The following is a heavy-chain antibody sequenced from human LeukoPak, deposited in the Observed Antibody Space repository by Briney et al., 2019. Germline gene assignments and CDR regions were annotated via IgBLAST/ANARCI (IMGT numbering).Heavy chain of an antibody. V-gene: IGHV4-31*03. CDR3: ARVGDLGYCTNGVCSYYYYGMDV. CDR2: IYYSGST. J-gene: IGHJ6*02. Sequence: PSQTLSLTCTVSGGSISSGGYYWSWIRQHPGKGLEWIGYIYYSGSTYYNPSLKSRVTISVDTSKSQFSLKLSSVTAADTAVYYCARVGDLGYCTNGVCSYYYYGMDVWGQGTTVTVSS. CDR1: GGSISSGGYY. D-gene: IGHD2-8*01.